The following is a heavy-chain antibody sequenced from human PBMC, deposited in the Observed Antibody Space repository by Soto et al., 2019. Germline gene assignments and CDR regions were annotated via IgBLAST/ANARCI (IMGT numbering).Heavy chain of an antibody. J-gene: IGHJ5*02. CDR1: GFSLSTIGVG. Sequence: SDPTLVNPTQTLTLTCTFSGFSLSTIGVGVGWIRQPPGKALEWLALIYWNDDKRYSPSLKSRLTITKDTSKNQVVLTMTNMDPVDTATYYCAHRLSSGRLVPADNWFDPWGQGTLVTVSS. D-gene: IGHD2-2*01. CDR3: AHRLSSGRLVPADNWFDP. V-gene: IGHV2-5*01. CDR2: IYWNDDK.